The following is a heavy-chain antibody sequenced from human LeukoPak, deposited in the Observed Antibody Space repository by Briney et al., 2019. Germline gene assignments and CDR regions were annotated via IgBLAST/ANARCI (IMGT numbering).Heavy chain of an antibody. CDR1: GFTFSSYS. CDR2: ISSSSSSI. V-gene: IGHV3-48*04. D-gene: IGHD6-6*01. CDR3: ARGGGEYSSSPNWFDP. J-gene: IGHJ5*02. Sequence: PGGSLRLSCAASGFTFSSYSMNWVRQAPGKGLEWVSYISSSSSSIFYADSVKGRFTISRDNAKNSLYLQMNSLRAEDTAVYYWARGGGEYSSSPNWFDPWGQGTLVTVSS.